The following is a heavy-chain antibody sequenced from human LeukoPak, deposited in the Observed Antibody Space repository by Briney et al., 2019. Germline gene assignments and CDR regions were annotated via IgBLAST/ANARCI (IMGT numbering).Heavy chain of an antibody. D-gene: IGHD3-3*01. CDR1: GFTFSSYA. V-gene: IGHV3-23*01. CDR3: AKAGVVIIQRAYYFDY. Sequence: GGSLRLSCAASGFTFSSYAMSWVRQAPGKGLEWVSAISGSGGSTYYADSVKGRFTISRDNSKNTLYLQMSSLRAEDTAVYYCAKAGVVIIQRAYYFDYWGQGTLVTVSS. CDR2: ISGSGGST. J-gene: IGHJ4*02.